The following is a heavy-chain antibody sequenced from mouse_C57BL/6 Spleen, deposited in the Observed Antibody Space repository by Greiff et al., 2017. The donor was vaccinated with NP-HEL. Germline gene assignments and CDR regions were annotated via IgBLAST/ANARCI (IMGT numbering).Heavy chain of an antibody. CDR2: IHPNGGST. Sequence: QVQLQQPGAELVKPGASVKLSCKASGYTFTSYWMHWVKQRPGQGLEWIGMIHPNGGSTNYNEKFKSKATLTVDKSSSTAYMQLSSLTSEDSAVYYCARGYDYNYAMDYWGQGTSVTVSS. CDR1: GYTFTSYW. J-gene: IGHJ4*01. V-gene: IGHV1-64*01. D-gene: IGHD2-4*01. CDR3: ARGYDYNYAMDY.